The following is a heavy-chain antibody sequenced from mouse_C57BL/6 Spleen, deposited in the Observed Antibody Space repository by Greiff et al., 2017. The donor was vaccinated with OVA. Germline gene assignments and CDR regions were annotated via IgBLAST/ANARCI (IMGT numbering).Heavy chain of an antibody. CDR1: GYTFTSYW. CDR3: ATEYGNYRAWFAY. D-gene: IGHD2-10*02. V-gene: IGHV1-72*01. J-gene: IGHJ3*01. Sequence: QVQLKQPGAELVKPGASVKLSCKASGYTFTSYWMHWVKQRSGRGLEWIGRIDPNSGGTKYNEKFKSKATLTVDKPSSTAYMQLSSLTSEDSAVYYCATEYGNYRAWFAYWGQGTLVTVSA. CDR2: IDPNSGGT.